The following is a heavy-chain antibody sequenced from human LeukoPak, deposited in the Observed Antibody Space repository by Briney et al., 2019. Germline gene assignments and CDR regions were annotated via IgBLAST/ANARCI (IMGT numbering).Heavy chain of an antibody. CDR2: INAGNGNT. Sequence: ASVKVSCKASGYTFTSYAMHWVRQAPGQRLEWMGWINAGNGNTKYSQKFQGRVTITRDTSASTAYMELSSLRSEDTAVYYCARKRCSSTSCYSPQRFDPWGQGTLVTVSS. J-gene: IGHJ5*02. V-gene: IGHV1-3*01. CDR1: GYTFTSYA. D-gene: IGHD2-2*02. CDR3: ARKRCSSTSCYSPQRFDP.